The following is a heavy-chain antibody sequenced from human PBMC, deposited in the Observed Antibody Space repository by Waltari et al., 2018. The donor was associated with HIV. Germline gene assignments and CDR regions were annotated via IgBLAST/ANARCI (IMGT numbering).Heavy chain of an antibody. V-gene: IGHV3-21*01. CDR2: ISSSSRYK. D-gene: IGHD2-15*01. CDR1: GFTFSTSR. Sequence: EVQLVVSGGGLVKRGGSLRLSWAASGFTFSTSRRYWVRQAPGKGLEWVSSISSSSRYKYYADSVKGRITISRDNAKNSLYLQMNSLRAEDTAVYYCARDSNKYCSGGSCSRFDPWGQGTLVTVSS. CDR3: ARDSNKYCSGGSCSRFDP. J-gene: IGHJ5*02.